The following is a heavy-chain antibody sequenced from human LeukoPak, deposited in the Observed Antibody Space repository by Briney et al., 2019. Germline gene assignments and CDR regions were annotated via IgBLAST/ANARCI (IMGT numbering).Heavy chain of an antibody. CDR3: ARHRGGYYRGAFDI. CDR2: VYSGGT. CDR1: GGSISSTTYY. V-gene: IGHV4-39*01. D-gene: IGHD3-22*01. J-gene: IGHJ3*02. Sequence: PSETLSLTCTASGGSISSTTYYCNWIRQPPGKGPEWIGSVYSGGTSYNPSLKSRVTISVDTSKNQLSLKLSSVTAADTAVYYCARHRGGYYRGAFDIWGQGTMVTVSS.